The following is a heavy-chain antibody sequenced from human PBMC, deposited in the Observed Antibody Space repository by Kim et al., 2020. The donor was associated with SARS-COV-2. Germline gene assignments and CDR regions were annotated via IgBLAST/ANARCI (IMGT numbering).Heavy chain of an antibody. D-gene: IGHD3-10*01. Sequence: SGSTNYNPSLKGRVTISVDTSKNQFSLKLSSVTAADTAVYYCARGGVLDYWGQGTLVTVSS. CDR2: SGST. V-gene: IGHV4-61*02. J-gene: IGHJ4*02. CDR3: ARGGVLDY.